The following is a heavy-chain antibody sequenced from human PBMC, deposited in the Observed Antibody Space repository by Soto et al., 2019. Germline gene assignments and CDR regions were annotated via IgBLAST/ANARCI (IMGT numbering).Heavy chain of an antibody. J-gene: IGHJ6*02. CDR3: ARGDSTDCSTGVCSFFYNHDMDV. V-gene: IGHV1-2*04. D-gene: IGHD2-8*01. CDR1: GYSFTDYH. Sequence: ASVKVSCKASGYSFTDYHIHWVRQAPGQGLEWLGRINPKSGGTSTAQKFQGWVTMTTDTSISTASMELTRLTSDDTAIYYCARGDSTDCSTGVCSFFYNHDMDVWGQGNTVAVSS. CDR2: INPKSGGT.